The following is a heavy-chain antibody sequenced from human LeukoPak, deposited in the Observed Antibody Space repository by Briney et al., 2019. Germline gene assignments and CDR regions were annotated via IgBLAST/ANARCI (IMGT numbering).Heavy chain of an antibody. CDR2: IYTSGST. J-gene: IGHJ5*02. CDR1: GDSISNYF. CDR3: ARGFRGTYGSGSYSANWFDP. D-gene: IGHD3-10*01. Sequence: SETLSLTCTVSGDSISNYFWSWIRQPAGKGLEWIGRIYTSGSTNYNPSLKSRVTMSVDTSKNQFSLKLSSVTAADAAVYYCARGFRGTYGSGSYSANWFDPWGQGTLVTVSS. V-gene: IGHV4-4*07.